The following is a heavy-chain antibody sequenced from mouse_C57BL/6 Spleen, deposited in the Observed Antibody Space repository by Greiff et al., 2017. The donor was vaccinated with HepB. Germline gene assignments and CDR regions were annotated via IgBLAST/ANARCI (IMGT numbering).Heavy chain of an antibody. CDR3: ERENYGSSYAYFDG. V-gene: IGHV3-6*01. J-gene: IGHJ1*03. Sequence: EVQLVESGPGLVKPSPSLSLTCSVTGYSITSGYYWNWIRQFPGNKLEWMGYISYDGSNNYNPSLKNRISLTRDTSKTQFFLKLNSVTTEDTATDYCERENYGSSYAYFDGWGTGTTVTVSS. CDR1: GYSITSGYY. D-gene: IGHD1-1*01. CDR2: ISYDGSN.